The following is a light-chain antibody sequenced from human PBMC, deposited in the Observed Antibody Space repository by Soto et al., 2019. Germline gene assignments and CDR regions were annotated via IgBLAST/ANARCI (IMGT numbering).Light chain of an antibody. CDR1: QSFTSN. V-gene: IGKV3-15*01. J-gene: IGKJ3*01. CDR2: GAS. CDR3: QQYNKGPLS. Sequence: EIVMTQSPATLSFSPGESATLSCSASQSFTSNLAWYQQKPGQAPRLLIYGASTRATGVPDSFSGSGSGRAFTLTISSLQSEDFAVYFCQQYNKGPLSFGPGTTVDIK.